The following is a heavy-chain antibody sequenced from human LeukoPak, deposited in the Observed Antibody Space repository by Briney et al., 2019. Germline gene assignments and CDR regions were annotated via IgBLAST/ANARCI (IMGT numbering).Heavy chain of an antibody. CDR2: ISGSGGST. CDR1: GFTFSSYW. V-gene: IGHV3-23*01. CDR3: AKLSPFYCSGGSCRGEDY. Sequence: GGSLRLSCAASGFTFSSYWMSWVRQAPGKGLEWVSAISGSGGSTYYADSVKGRFTISRDNSKNTLYLQMNSLRAEDTAVYYCAKLSPFYCSGGSCRGEDYWGQGTLVTVSS. D-gene: IGHD2-15*01. J-gene: IGHJ4*02.